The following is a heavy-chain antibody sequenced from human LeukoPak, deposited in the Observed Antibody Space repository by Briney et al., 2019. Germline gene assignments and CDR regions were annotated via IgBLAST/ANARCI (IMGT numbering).Heavy chain of an antibody. V-gene: IGHV3-11*04. CDR3: ARGASGSYYYFDY. J-gene: IGHJ4*02. CDR2: ISTSGSTM. Sequence: GGSLRLSCAASGFTFTDYYMSWYRQAPGKGLEWLSSISTSGSTMYYADSVKGRFTISRDNAKNSLYLQMNSLRAEDTAVYYCARGASGSYYYFDYWGQGTLVTVSS. CDR1: GFTFTDYY. D-gene: IGHD1-26*01.